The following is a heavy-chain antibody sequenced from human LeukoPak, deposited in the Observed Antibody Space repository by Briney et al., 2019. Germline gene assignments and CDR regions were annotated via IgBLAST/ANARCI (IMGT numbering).Heavy chain of an antibody. CDR2: IHPGDSDT. Sequence: KSGESLRISCEASGYISPNYWIGWVRQVPGKGLDWMGLIHPGDSDTRYSPSFQGQVTISVDKSITTAYLQWSSLQASDTAIYFCARVVVVTATHWYFDLWGRGSLVTVFS. CDR1: GYISPNYW. CDR3: ARVVVVTATHWYFDL. V-gene: IGHV5-51*01. D-gene: IGHD2-21*02. J-gene: IGHJ2*01.